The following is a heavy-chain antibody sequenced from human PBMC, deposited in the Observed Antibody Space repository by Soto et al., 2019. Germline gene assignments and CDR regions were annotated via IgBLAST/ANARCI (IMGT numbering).Heavy chain of an antibody. D-gene: IGHD5-12*01. V-gene: IGHV1-69*08. J-gene: IGHJ4*02. Sequence: QVHLVQSGAEVKKPGSSVKVSCKASGGPFSNDIITWVRQAPGQGLEWMGRIIPLLSTSTYAQKFQGRLTITADRSSGTAYMEPNSLRSEDTAVYYCARDSPIGSTFSGYAAIDYWGQGTLITVSS. CDR1: GGPFSNDI. CDR3: ARDSPIGSTFSGYAAIDY. CDR2: IIPLLSTS.